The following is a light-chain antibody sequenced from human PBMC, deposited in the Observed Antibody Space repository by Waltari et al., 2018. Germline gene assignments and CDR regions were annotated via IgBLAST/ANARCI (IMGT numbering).Light chain of an antibody. CDR2: ENT. J-gene: IGLJ7*01. CDR3: GTWDSSLSGAV. CDR1: SSNIGNNY. V-gene: IGLV1-51*02. Sequence: QSVLTQPPSVSAAPGQRVPIPCSGASSNIGNNYVSWYRQFPGTAPKLLIYENTGRPAGIPGRFSGSKSGTSATLDITGLQAGDEADYYCGTWDSSLSGAVFGGGTHLTVL.